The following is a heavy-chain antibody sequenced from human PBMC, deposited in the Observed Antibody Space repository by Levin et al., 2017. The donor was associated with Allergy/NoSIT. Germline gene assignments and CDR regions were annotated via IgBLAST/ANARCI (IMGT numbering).Heavy chain of an antibody. CDR2: IYYSGST. CDR3: ATEGKGAFDI. V-gene: IGHV4-59*01. D-gene: IGHD3-10*01. Sequence: SQTLSLTCTVSGGSIRSYYWSWIRQPPGKGLEWIGYIYYSGSTNYNPSLKSRVTISVDTSKNQFSLKLSSVTAADTAVYYCATEGKGAFDIWGQGTMVTVSS. J-gene: IGHJ3*02. CDR1: GGSIRSYY.